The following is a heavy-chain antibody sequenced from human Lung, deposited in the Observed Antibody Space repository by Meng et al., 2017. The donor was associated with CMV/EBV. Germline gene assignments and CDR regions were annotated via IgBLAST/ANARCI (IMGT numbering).Heavy chain of an antibody. CDR3: ARDNDWGPDY. J-gene: IGHJ4*02. V-gene: IGHV1-2*02. D-gene: IGHD7-27*01. CDR2: IYPNSGGT. Sequence: SXXVSCKASGYRFTEHYFHWVRQAPGQGLEWMGWIYPNSGGTHYAQKFQGRLTVTRDTSISTGYMELSSLGSDDTAVYYCARDNDWGPDYWGQGTLVTVSS. CDR1: GYRFTEHY.